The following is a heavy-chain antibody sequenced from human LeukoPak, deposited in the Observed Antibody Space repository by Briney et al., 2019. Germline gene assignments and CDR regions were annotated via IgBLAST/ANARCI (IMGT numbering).Heavy chain of an antibody. CDR1: GFTFRSYC. CDR2: INWNGGST. J-gene: IGHJ4*02. V-gene: IGHV3-20*04. Sequence: GGSLRLSCVASGFTFRSYCMSWVRQAPGKGLEWVSGINWNGGSTGYADSVKGRFTISGDNAKNSLYLQMNSLRADDTALYYCARDPPYDYGGNSGIKGNDYWGQGTLVTVSS. D-gene: IGHD4-23*01. CDR3: ARDPPYDYGGNSGIKGNDY.